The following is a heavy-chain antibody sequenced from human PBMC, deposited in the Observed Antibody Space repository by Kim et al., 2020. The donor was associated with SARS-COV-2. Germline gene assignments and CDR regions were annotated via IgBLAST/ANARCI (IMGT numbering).Heavy chain of an antibody. CDR2: IYYSGST. J-gene: IGHJ4*02. D-gene: IGHD3-10*01. V-gene: IGHV4-31*03. Sequence: SETLSLTCTVSGGSISSGGYYWSWIRQHPGKGLEWIGYIYYSGSTYYNPSLKSRVTISVDTSKNQFSLKLSSVTAADTAVYYCARDQVVRGGPLDYWGQGTLVTVSS. CDR3: ARDQVVRGGPLDY. CDR1: GGSISSGGYY.